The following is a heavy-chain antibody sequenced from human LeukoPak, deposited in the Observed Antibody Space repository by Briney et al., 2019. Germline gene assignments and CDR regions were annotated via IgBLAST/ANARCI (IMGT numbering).Heavy chain of an antibody. CDR2: IYNSGSI. CDR3: ARDPGYSYGYSWYFDL. CDR1: GGSLSSSNW. D-gene: IGHD5-18*01. J-gene: IGHJ2*01. V-gene: IGHV4-4*02. Sequence: PSETLSLTCAVSGGSLSSSNWWSWVRQPPGKGLEWIGEIYNSGSINYNPSLKSRVTILVDKSKNQFSLTLSSVTAADTAVYYCARDPGYSYGYSWYFDLWGRGTLVTVSS.